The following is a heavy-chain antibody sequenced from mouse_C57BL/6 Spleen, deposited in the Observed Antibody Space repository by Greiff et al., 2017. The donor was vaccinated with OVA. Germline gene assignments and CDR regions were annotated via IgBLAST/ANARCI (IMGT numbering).Heavy chain of an antibody. J-gene: IGHJ3*01. D-gene: IGHD2-3*01. CDR2: ISSGSSTI. Sequence: EVKLMESGGGLVKPGGSLKLSCAASGFTFSDYGMHWVRQAPEKGLEWVAYISSGSSTIYYADTVKGRFTISRDNAKNTLFLQMTSLRSEDTAMYYCAPYDGYPFAYWGQGTLVTVSA. CDR1: GFTFSDYG. V-gene: IGHV5-17*01. CDR3: APYDGYPFAY.